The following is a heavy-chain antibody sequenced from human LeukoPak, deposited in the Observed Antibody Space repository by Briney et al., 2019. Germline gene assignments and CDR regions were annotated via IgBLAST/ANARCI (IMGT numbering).Heavy chain of an antibody. CDR3: ARMVTYYYGSGSQRLDDY. CDR2: IHYSGST. Sequence: PSETLSLTCIVSGGSISSSNYFWGWIRQSPGKGLEWIGNIHYSGSTNYNPSLKSRVTISVDTSKNQFSLKLSSVTAADTAVYYCARMVTYYYGSGSQRLDDYWGQGTLVTVSS. V-gene: IGHV4-39*07. D-gene: IGHD3-10*01. CDR1: GGSISSSNYF. J-gene: IGHJ4*02.